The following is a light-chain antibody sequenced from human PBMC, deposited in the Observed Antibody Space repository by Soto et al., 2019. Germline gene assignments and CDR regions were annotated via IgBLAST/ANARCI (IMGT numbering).Light chain of an antibody. CDR2: GAS. V-gene: IGKV3-20*01. CDR1: QRVSSNY. Sequence: EIVLTQSPGTLSLSPGERATLSCRASQRVSSNYLAGYQQRPGQAPRLLIYGASNRAAGVPDRFSGSGSGTEFTLTISRLXLEDFAVYSCQQYGNSPMYTFGQGTKLEIK. CDR3: QQYGNSPMYT. J-gene: IGKJ2*01.